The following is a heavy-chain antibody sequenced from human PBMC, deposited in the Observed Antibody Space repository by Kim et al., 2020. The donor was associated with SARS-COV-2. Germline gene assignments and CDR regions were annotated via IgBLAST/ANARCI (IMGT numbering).Heavy chain of an antibody. J-gene: IGHJ4*02. CDR2: IYYSGST. CDR3: ARAKGTMTTLDY. Sequence: SETLSLTCTVSGGSISSGGYYWSWIRQHPGKGLEWIGYIYYSGSTYYNPSLKSRVTMSVDTSKNQFSLNLSSVTAADTAVYCCARAKGTMTTLDYWGQGTLVTVSS. V-gene: IGHV4-31*03. D-gene: IGHD3-16*01. CDR1: GGSISSGGYY.